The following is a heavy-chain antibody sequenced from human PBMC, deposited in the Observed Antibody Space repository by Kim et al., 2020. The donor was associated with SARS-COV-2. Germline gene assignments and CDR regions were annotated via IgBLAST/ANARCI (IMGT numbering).Heavy chain of an antibody. CDR3: TTDPNGYSSSY. CDR2: T. V-gene: IGHV3-15*01. Sequence: TDYAAPVKGRFTISRDDSKNTLYLQMNSLKTEDTAVYYCTTDPNGYSSSYWGQGNLVTVSS. D-gene: IGHD6-13*01. J-gene: IGHJ4*02.